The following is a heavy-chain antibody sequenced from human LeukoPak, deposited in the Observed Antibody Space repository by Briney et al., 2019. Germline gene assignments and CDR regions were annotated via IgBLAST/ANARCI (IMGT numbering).Heavy chain of an antibody. J-gene: IGHJ4*02. Sequence: GGSLRLSCAASGFTFSDYYMSWIRQAPGKGLEWVSYISDGGSTKYYADSVKGRFTISRDNSKNTLYLQMNSLRAEDTAVYYCAREDYYGSGSLGGYFDYWGQGTLVTVSS. CDR1: GFTFSDYY. CDR2: ISDGGSTK. D-gene: IGHD3-10*01. CDR3: AREDYYGSGSLGGYFDY. V-gene: IGHV3-11*04.